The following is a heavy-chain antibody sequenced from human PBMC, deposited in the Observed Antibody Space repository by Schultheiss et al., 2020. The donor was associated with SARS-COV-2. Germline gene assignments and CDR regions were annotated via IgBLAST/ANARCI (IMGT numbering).Heavy chain of an antibody. D-gene: IGHD4-17*01. Sequence: SETLSLTCTVSGDSISSGGYYWSWIRQHSGKGLEWIGYIYHSGNTNYNPSLKSRTTISLDMSKNQFSLRVTSVTAADTAVYYCARGGSTVTPFGMDVWGHGTTVTVSS. CDR1: GDSISSGGYY. CDR3: ARGGSTVTPFGMDV. J-gene: IGHJ6*02. V-gene: IGHV4-31*03. CDR2: IYHSGNT.